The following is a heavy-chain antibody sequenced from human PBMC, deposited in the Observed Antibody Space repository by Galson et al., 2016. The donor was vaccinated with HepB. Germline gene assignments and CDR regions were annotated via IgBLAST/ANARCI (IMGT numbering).Heavy chain of an antibody. D-gene: IGHD3-9*01. CDR2: IYSGDST. V-gene: IGHV3-53*05. J-gene: IGHJ4*02. CDR3: AKVPVYDILTGSYYFDP. Sequence: SLRLSCAASGFTVSSTFMTWVRQAPGKGLEWVSVIYSGDSTNYADSVKGRFTISRDNSKNTLYLQMNSLRAEDTALYYCAKVPVYDILTGSYYFDPWGQGTLVTVSS. CDR1: GFTVSSTF.